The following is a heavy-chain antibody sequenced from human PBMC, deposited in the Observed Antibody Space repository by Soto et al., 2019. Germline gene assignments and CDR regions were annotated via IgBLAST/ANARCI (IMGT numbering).Heavy chain of an antibody. CDR2: TNSDGSST. J-gene: IGHJ6*02. CDR1: GFTFSSYW. Sequence: QPGGSLRLSCAASGFTFSSYWMHWVRQAPGKGLVWVSRTNSDGSSTSYADSVKGRFTISRDNAKNTLYLQMNSLRAEDTAVYYCAVHNYYDSSGYYLNYYYYGMDVWGQGTTVTVSS. V-gene: IGHV3-74*01. CDR3: AVHNYYDSSGYYLNYYYYGMDV. D-gene: IGHD3-22*01.